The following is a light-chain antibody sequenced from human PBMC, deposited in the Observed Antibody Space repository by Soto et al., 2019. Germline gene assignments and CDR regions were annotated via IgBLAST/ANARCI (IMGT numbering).Light chain of an antibody. J-gene: IGLJ3*02. V-gene: IGLV4-69*01. Sequence: QSVLTQSPSASASLGASVKLTCTLSSGHSSYAIAWHQQQPEKGPRYLMKLNSDGSHSKGDGIPDRFSGSSSGAERYLTISSLQSEDDADYYCQTWGTGLLVFGGGTKRT. CDR3: QTWGTGLLV. CDR1: SGHSSYA. CDR2: LNSDGSH.